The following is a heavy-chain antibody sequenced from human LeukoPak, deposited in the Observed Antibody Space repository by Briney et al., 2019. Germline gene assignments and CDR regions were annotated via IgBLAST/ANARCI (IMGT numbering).Heavy chain of an antibody. CDR1: GFTFSSYS. D-gene: IGHD6-6*01. J-gene: IGHJ3*02. V-gene: IGHV3-21*01. CDR3: ARSEYSCSSGAFDI. Sequence: PEGSLRLSSAASGFTFSSYSMNWVRQAPGKGLEWVSSISSSSSYIYYADSVKGRFTISRDNAKNSLYLQMNSLRAEDTAVYYCARSEYSCSSGAFDIWGQGTMVTVSS. CDR2: ISSSSSYI.